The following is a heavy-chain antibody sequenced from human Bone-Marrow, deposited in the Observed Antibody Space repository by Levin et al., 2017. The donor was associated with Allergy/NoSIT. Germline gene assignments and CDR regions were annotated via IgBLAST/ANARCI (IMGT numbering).Heavy chain of an antibody. D-gene: IGHD3-22*01. J-gene: IGHJ4*02. V-gene: IGHV4-39*07. CDR2: IYYSGST. CDR3: ARVSPPNYYDSSGYYLDY. Sequence: SETLSLTCTVSGGSISSSSYYWGWIRQPPGKGLEWIGSIYYSGSTYYNPSLKSRVTISVDTSKNQFSLKLSSVTAANTAVYYCARVSPPNYYDSSGYYLDYWGQGTLVTVSS. CDR1: GGSISSSSYY.